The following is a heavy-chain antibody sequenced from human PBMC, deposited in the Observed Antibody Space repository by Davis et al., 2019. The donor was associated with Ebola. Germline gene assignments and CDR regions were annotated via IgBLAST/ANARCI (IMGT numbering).Heavy chain of an antibody. CDR1: GYTFTSYA. D-gene: IGHD3-3*01. V-gene: IGHV1-3*01. CDR3: ASGRDFWSGYLVY. Sequence: ASVKVSCKASGYTFTSYAMHWVRQAPGQRLEWMGWINAGNGNTKYSQKFQGRVTMTRDTSTSTVYMELSSLRSEDTAVYYCASGRDFWSGYLVYWGQGTLVTVSS. CDR2: INAGNGNT. J-gene: IGHJ4*02.